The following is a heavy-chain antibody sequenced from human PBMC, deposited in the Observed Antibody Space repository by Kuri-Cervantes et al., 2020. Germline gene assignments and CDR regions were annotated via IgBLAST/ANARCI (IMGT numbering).Heavy chain of an antibody. CDR3: ARDVRTTVTTLWYYYMDV. CDR1: GYTFTSYD. V-gene: IGHV1-69*06. Sequence: SVKVSCKASGYTFTSYDINWVRQATGQGLEWMGGILPLDGTTYYSQKFQGRVTIIADTSTNTAYMELSSLRSDDTAVYYCARDVRTTVTTLWYYYMDVWGQGTTVTVSS. J-gene: IGHJ6*03. CDR2: ILPLDGTT. D-gene: IGHD4-17*01.